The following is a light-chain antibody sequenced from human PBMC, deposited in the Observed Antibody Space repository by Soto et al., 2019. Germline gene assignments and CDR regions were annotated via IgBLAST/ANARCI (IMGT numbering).Light chain of an antibody. CDR3: QQYNSYPIT. J-gene: IGKJ5*01. Sequence: EIVLTQSPGTLSLSPGEGATVSCRVSQSINSKSLVWYQRKFGQAPRLLIYNTSSRATGIPDRFSGSGSGTDFTLSISRLEPEDFATYYCQQYNSYPITFGQGTRLEIK. V-gene: IGKV3-20*01. CDR2: NTS. CDR1: QSINSKS.